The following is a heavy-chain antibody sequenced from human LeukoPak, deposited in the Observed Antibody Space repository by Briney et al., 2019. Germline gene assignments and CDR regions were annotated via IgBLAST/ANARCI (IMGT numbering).Heavy chain of an antibody. V-gene: IGHV3-11*01. J-gene: IGHJ6*03. CDR3: ARIESAYYFYYMDV. D-gene: IGHD4/OR15-4a*01. CDR1: GFTFSDYY. Sequence: GGSLRLSCAASGFTFSDYYMSWIRQTPGRGLDWVSYISGTGKTIYYADSVKGRFTISRDNAKNSLYLQMNSLIVEDTAVYYCARIESAYYFYYMDVWGKGTTVTVSS. CDR2: ISGTGKTI.